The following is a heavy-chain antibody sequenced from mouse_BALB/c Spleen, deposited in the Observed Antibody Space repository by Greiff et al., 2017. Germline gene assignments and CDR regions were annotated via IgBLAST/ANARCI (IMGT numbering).Heavy chain of an antibody. Sequence: VQLQQSGAELVKPGASVKLSCTASGFNIKDTYMHWVKQRPEQGLEWIGRIDPANGNTKYDPKFQGKATITAATSSNTAYLQLSSLTAEDTAVYYCAQLTHDWGQGTTLTVSS. CDR1: GFNIKDTY. J-gene: IGHJ2*01. CDR2: IDPANGNT. CDR3: AQLTHD. V-gene: IGHV14-3*02. D-gene: IGHD3-3*01.